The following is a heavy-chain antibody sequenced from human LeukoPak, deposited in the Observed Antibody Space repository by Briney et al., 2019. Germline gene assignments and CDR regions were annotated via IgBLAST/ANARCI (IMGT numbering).Heavy chain of an antibody. CDR1: GGSISSGGYY. V-gene: IGHV4-31*03. CDR2: IYYSGST. CDR3: ARSGYDFNWFDP. D-gene: IGHD5-12*01. J-gene: IGHJ5*02. Sequence: SETLSLTCTVSGGSISSGGYYWSWIRQHPGKGLEWIGYIYYSGSTYYNPSLKSRVTISVDTSKNQSSLKLSSVTAADTAVYYCARSGYDFNWFDPWGQGTLVTVSS.